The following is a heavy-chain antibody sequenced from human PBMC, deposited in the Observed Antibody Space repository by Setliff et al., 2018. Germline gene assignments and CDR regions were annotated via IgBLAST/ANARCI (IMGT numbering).Heavy chain of an antibody. V-gene: IGHV1-69*05. Sequence: SVKVSCKASGGTFSSYAISWVRQAPGQGLEWMGGIIPIFGTANYARKFQGRVTMTTDTSTRTAYMEVTSLRSDDTAVYYCATEKFPGDWGDYWGQGTLVTVSS. J-gene: IGHJ4*02. D-gene: IGHD2-21*01. CDR3: ATEKFPGDWGDY. CDR2: IIPIFGTA. CDR1: GGTFSSYA.